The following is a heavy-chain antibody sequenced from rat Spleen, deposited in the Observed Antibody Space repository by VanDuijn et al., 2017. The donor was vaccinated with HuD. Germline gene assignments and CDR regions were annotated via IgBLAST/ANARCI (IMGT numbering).Heavy chain of an antibody. CDR2: IWGDGST. Sequence: QVQLKESEPDLVQPSQTLSLTCTVSGFSLTSYHVHWVRQPPGKGLEWMGGIWGDGSTDYHSLLKSRLTISRDTSKSQVFLKLNSLQTDDTAIYFCTRLNSPFAYWGQGTLVTVSS. CDR1: GFSLTSYH. D-gene: IGHD3-8*01. CDR3: TRLNSPFAY. J-gene: IGHJ3*01. V-gene: IGHV2-27*01.